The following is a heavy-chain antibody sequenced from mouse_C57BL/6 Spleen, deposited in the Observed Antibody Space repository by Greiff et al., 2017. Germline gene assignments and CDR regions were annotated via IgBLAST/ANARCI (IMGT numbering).Heavy chain of an antibody. D-gene: IGHD4-1*01. CDR1: GYAFSSSW. CDR3: ARRLTEPFDY. J-gene: IGHJ2*01. CDR2: IYPGDGDT. V-gene: IGHV1-82*01. Sequence: QVQLQQSGPELVKPGASVKISCKASGYAFSSSWMNWVKQRPGKGLEWIGRIYPGDGDTNYNGKFKGKATLTADKSSSTAYMQLSSLTSEDSAVYFCARRLTEPFDYWGQGTTLTVSS.